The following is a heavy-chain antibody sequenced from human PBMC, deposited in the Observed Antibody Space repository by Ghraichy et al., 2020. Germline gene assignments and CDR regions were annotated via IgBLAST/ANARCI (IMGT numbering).Heavy chain of an antibody. Sequence: GGSLRLSCAASGFTFSNYSMNWVRQAPGKGLEWVASISSSRYIYYGDSVKGRFTISRDNAKNSLYLQMNSLRAEDTAVYYCARENAPSYDYIWGTYRYPDDYWGQGTLVTVSS. D-gene: IGHD3-16*02. J-gene: IGHJ4*02. CDR3: ARENAPSYDYIWGTYRYPDDY. CDR2: ISSSRYI. CDR1: GFTFSNYS. V-gene: IGHV3-21*01.